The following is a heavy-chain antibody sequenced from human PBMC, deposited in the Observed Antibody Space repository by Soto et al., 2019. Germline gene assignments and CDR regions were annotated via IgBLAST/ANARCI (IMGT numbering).Heavy chain of an antibody. CDR2: INPSGGST. J-gene: IGHJ4*02. V-gene: IGHV1-46*01. D-gene: IGHD3-9*01. CDR3: ESYPYDILTGYTYYFEY. Sequence: ASVNVSFKASGYTFTGYYMHWVRQAPGQGLEWMGIINPSGGSTSYAQKFQGRVTMTRDTSTSTVYMELSSLRSEDTAVYYCESYPYDILTGYTYYFEYVGQGTLVTVSS. CDR1: GYTFTGYY.